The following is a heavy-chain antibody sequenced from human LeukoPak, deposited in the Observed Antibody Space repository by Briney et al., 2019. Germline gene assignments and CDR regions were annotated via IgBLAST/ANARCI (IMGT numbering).Heavy chain of an antibody. Sequence: PSETLSLTCTVSGGSISSSHYYWGWVRQPAGRGLEWIGNMHFSGSTYYNPSLKSRVTLSVDTSKNQFSLELNSVTAADTAVYFCATTRLLYTDHYWYFDLWGRGTLVTVSS. V-gene: IGHV4-39*01. CDR2: MHFSGST. D-gene: IGHD1-26*01. CDR1: GGSISSSHYY. J-gene: IGHJ2*01. CDR3: ATTRLLYTDHYWYFDL.